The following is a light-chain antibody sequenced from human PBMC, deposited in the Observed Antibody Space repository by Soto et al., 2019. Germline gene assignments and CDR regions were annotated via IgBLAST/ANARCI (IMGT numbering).Light chain of an antibody. Sequence: DIQMTQSPSTLSASVGDRVTITCRASQIASTWLAWYQQKAGKAPKLLIYKASSLESGVPSRFTGSGSGTDFTFTISSLQPEDIATYYCQQYESFSGTFGPGTKVDIK. CDR3: QQYESFSGT. CDR1: QIASTW. CDR2: KAS. V-gene: IGKV1-5*03. J-gene: IGKJ1*01.